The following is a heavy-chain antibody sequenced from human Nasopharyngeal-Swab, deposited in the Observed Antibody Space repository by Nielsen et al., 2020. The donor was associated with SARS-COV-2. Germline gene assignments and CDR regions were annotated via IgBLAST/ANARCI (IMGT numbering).Heavy chain of an antibody. V-gene: IGHV3-11*06. CDR2: ISSSSSYT. D-gene: IGHD3-9*01. CDR1: GFTFSDYY. Sequence: LSLACAASGFTFSDYYMSWIRQAPGKGLEWVSYISSSSSYTNYADSVKGRFTISRDNAKNSLYLQMNSLRAEDTAVYYCARVSPPLLTGPYYYYGMDVWGQGTTVTVSS. J-gene: IGHJ6*02. CDR3: ARVSPPLLTGPYYYYGMDV.